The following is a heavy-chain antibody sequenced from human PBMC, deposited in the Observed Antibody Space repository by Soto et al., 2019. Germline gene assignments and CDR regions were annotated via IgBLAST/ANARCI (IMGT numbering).Heavy chain of an antibody. V-gene: IGHV1-18*04. CDR2: TNTYNGNT. CDR1: GYTFTNYG. CDR3: ARGMTPDYFDF. Sequence: QVQLVQSGPEVKKPGASVKVSCKTSGYTFTNYGISWVRQAPGQGLEWMGWTNTYNGNTKYAQDLQGRVTMTADTATNTAYLDLRRLRSDETAVFFCARGMTPDYFDFWGQGTLVTVSS. J-gene: IGHJ4*02.